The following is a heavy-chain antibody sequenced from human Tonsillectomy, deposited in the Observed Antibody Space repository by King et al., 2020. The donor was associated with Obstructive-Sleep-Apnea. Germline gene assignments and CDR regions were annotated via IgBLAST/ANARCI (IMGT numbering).Heavy chain of an antibody. V-gene: IGHV3-30*02. CDR1: GFTFSSYG. D-gene: IGHD6-13*01. J-gene: IGHJ4*02. CDR2: IRYDGSSK. CDR3: AKALSSWDY. Sequence: VQLVESGGGVVQPGRSLRLSCAASGFTFSSYGMHWVRQAAGKGLEWVAFIRYDGSSKYYADSVKGRFTISRDNSKNTLYLQMNSLRTEDTAVYYCAKALSSWDYWGQGTLVTVSS.